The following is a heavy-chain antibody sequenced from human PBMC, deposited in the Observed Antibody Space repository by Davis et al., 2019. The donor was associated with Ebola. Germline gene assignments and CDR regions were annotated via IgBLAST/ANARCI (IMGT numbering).Heavy chain of an antibody. CDR1: GGSISSSSYY. V-gene: IGHV4-61*01. CDR3: ARVGQQLRRYFDY. J-gene: IGHJ4*02. D-gene: IGHD6-13*01. CDR2: IYYSGST. Sequence: PSETLSLTCTVSGGSISSSSYYWSWIRQPPGKGLEWIGYIYYSGSTNYNPSLKSRVTISVDTSKNQFSLKLSSVTAADTAVYYCARVGQQLRRYFDYWGQGTLVTVSS.